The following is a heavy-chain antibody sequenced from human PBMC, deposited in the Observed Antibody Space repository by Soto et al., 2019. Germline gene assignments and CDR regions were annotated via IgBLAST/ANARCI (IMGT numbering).Heavy chain of an antibody. J-gene: IGHJ3*02. V-gene: IGHV1-69*01. D-gene: IGHD1-26*01. CDR2: IIPIFGTA. CDR1: GGAFSSYA. Sequence: QVQLVQSGAEVKKPGSSVKVSCKASGGAFSSYAISWVRQAPGQGLEWMGGIIPIFGTARYAQKFQGRVTITADDSTSTAYKELSSLRSEHTAVYYCARVGGGSHPAFDIWGQGTMVPVSS. CDR3: ARVGGGSHPAFDI.